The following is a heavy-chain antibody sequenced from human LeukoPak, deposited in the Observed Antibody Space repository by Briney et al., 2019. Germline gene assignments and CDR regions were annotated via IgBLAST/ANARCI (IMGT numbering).Heavy chain of an antibody. Sequence: GGSLRLSCAASGFTFSSYAMSWVRQAPGKGPEWVSVISGSGGSTYYADSVKGRFTISRDNSKNTLYLQMNSLRAEDTAVYYCAKAQAYCGGNCYYYYYYGMDVWGQGTTVTVSS. D-gene: IGHD2-21*02. CDR2: ISGSGGST. V-gene: IGHV3-23*01. CDR3: AKAQAYCGGNCYYYYYYGMDV. J-gene: IGHJ6*02. CDR1: GFTFSSYA.